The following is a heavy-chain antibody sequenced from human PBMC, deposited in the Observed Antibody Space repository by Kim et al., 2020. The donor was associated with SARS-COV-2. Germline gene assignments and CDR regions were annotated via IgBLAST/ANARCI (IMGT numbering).Heavy chain of an antibody. D-gene: IGHD3-10*01. CDR2: IFSDGRSS. J-gene: IGHJ5*02. V-gene: IGHV3-74*03. CDR1: GFIFSAHW. CDR3: VRVYYGSGSSRES. Sequence: GGSLRLSCAASGFIFSAHWMHWVRQAPGKGLVWVSRIFSDGRSSTYADSVKGRFTISRDNGKNMLYLQMNSLRAEDTAVYYCVRVYYGSGSSRESWGQGTLVTVSS.